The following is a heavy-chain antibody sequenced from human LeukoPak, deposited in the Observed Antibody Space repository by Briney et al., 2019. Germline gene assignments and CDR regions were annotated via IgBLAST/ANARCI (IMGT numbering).Heavy chain of an antibody. Sequence: GGSLRLSCAASGFTFSNAWMSWVRQAPGKGLEWVGHIKSKTDGGTTDYAAPVKGRFTISRDDSKNTLYLQMNSLKTEDTAVYYCTTDPRVAAPPYCYYMDVWGKGTTVTVSS. J-gene: IGHJ6*03. CDR2: IKSKTDGGTT. CDR3: TTDPRVAAPPYCYYMDV. D-gene: IGHD6-6*01. V-gene: IGHV3-15*01. CDR1: GFTFSNAW.